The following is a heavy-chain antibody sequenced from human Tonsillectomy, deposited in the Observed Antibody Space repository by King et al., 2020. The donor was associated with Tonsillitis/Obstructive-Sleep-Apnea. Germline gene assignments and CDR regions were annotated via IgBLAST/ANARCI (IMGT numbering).Heavy chain of an antibody. Sequence: QVQLVQSGAEVKKPGASVKVSCKASGYTFTIYGVSWVRQAPGQGLEWMGGISAYNGNTKYAQKLKGSDTMTPDTSTSTAYMELRSLRSDDTAVYYCAREEPGILGAFDIWGQGTMVTVSS. CDR3: AREEPGILGAFDI. D-gene: IGHD3-10*01. CDR2: ISAYNGNT. V-gene: IGHV1-18*01. J-gene: IGHJ3*02. CDR1: GYTFTIYG.